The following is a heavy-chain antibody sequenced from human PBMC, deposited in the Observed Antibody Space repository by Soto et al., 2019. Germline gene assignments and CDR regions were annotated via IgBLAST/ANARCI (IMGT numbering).Heavy chain of an antibody. CDR3: ARSSNTQRADY. CDR1: GGSISSYY. D-gene: IGHD6-25*01. CDR2: IYYSGST. Sequence: PSETLSLTCTVSGGSISSYYWSWIRQPPGKGLEWIGYIYYSGSTNYNPSLKSRVTISVDTSKNQFSLKLSSVTAADTAVYYCARSSNTQRADYWGQGTLVTVSS. V-gene: IGHV4-59*01. J-gene: IGHJ4*02.